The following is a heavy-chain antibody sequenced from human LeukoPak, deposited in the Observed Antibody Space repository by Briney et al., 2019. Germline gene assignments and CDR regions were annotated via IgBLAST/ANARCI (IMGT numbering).Heavy chain of an antibody. CDR2: ISSSDTYT. CDR3: ARGPYSSGSSADY. J-gene: IGHJ4*02. Sequence: GGSLRLSCAASGVTFSDYYMSWIRQAPGKGLEWVSYISSSDTYTNYADSVKGRFTISRDNAKNSLYLQMNSLRAEDTAVYYCARGPYSSGSSADYWGQGTLVTVSS. D-gene: IGHD6-19*01. V-gene: IGHV3-11*06. CDR1: GVTFSDYY.